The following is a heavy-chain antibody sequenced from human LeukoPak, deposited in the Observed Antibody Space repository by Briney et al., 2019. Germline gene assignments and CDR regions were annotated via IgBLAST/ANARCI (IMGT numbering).Heavy chain of an antibody. CDR3: ARERGAAAAPGYYYYYYMDV. D-gene: IGHD6-13*01. CDR1: GGSISSGSYY. J-gene: IGHJ6*03. V-gene: IGHV4-61*02. Sequence: SETLSLTCTVSGGSISSGSYYWSWIRQPAGKGLEWIGRIYTSGSTNYNPSLKSRVTISVDTSKNQFSLKLSSVTAADTAVYYCARERGAAAAPGYYYYYYMDVWGKGTTVTVSS. CDR2: IYTSGST.